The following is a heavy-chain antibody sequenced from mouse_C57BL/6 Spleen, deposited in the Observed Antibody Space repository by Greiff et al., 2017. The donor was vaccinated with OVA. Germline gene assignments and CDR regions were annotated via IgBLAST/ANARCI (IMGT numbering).Heavy chain of an antibody. Sequence: VQLQQPGAELVKPGASVKMSCKASGYTFISYWITWVKQRPGQGLEWIGDIYPGSGSTNYNEKFKSKVTLTVDTSSSTAYMQLSSLTSEDSAVYYCAACYSTGYYFDYWGQGTTLTVSS. V-gene: IGHV1-55*01. J-gene: IGHJ2*01. CDR3: AACYSTGYYFDY. D-gene: IGHD2-5*01. CDR1: GYTFISYW. CDR2: IYPGSGST.